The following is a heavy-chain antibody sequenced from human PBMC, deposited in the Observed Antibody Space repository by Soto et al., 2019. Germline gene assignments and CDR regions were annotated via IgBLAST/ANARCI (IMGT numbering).Heavy chain of an antibody. CDR3: ARDPVAGTYFDY. CDR2: INAYNGNT. Sequence: QVQLVQSGAEVKKPGASVKVSCKASGYTFTSYGISWVRQAPGQGLEWMGWINAYNGNTNYAQKLQGRVTMTTDTXTXXXXXXLRSLRSDDTAVFYCARDPVAGTYFDYWGQGTLVTVSS. V-gene: IGHV1-18*01. CDR1: GYTFTSYG. D-gene: IGHD6-19*01. J-gene: IGHJ4*02.